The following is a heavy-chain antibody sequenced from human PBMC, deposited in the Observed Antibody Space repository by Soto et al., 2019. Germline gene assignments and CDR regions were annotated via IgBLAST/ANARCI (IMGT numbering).Heavy chain of an antibody. V-gene: IGHV4-30-2*01. CDR1: GDSYSISTYS. Sequence: SKTPSLTCNMSGDSYSISTYSWSWIRQPPGKALQWIGFIYQSGVTSYNPSLASRVSISLDRSNNQCSLKLKSVTAADTAVYFCAGMPYTSGLRFAPWGPGTLVTVSS. J-gene: IGHJ5*02. CDR2: IYQSGVT. D-gene: IGHD6-19*01. CDR3: AGMPYTSGLRFAP.